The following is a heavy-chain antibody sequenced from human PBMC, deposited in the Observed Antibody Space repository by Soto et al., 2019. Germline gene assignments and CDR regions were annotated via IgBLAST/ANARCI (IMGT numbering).Heavy chain of an antibody. CDR1: VFKFSNYA. Sequence: GGALRLSGAASVFKFSNYAMSWVRQAPGKGLEWVSLISATGGGTYYADSVKGRFTISRDNSHNTLYLQVHSLTAEDTAVYYCAKDRRAGGNSAFYFDFWGQGAQVTVSS. J-gene: IGHJ4*02. D-gene: IGHD3-16*01. CDR3: AKDRRAGGNSAFYFDF. V-gene: IGHV3-23*01. CDR2: ISATGGGT.